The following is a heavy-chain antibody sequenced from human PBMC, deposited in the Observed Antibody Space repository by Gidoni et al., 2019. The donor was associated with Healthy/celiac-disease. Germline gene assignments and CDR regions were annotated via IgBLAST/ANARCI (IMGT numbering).Heavy chain of an antibody. V-gene: IGHV4-34*01. CDR3: ARGRGYCSGGSCLLALDY. J-gene: IGHJ4*02. CDR1: GGSFSGYY. D-gene: IGHD2-15*01. CDR2: INHSGST. Sequence: QVQLQQWGAGLLTPSETLSLTCAVYGGSFSGYYWSWIRQPPGKGLEWIGEINHSGSTNYNPSLKSRVTISVDTSKNQFSLKLSSVTAADTAVYYCARGRGYCSGGSCLLALDYWGQGTLVTVSS.